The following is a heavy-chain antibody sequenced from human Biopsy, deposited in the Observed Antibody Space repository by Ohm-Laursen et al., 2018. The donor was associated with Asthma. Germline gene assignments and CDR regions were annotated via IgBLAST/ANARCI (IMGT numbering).Heavy chain of an antibody. Sequence: ASVKVSCKISGHSLTDLSMHWVRQAPGQGLEWMGGHDHEEGGTVNAWRFQGRVTMTEDTSTDTAYMELSSLSSDDTAVYYCASDFPKDYVRYNFQFWGQGTLVTVSS. CDR1: GHSLTDLS. CDR3: ASDFPKDYVRYNFQF. CDR2: HDHEEGGT. V-gene: IGHV1-24*01. D-gene: IGHD4-17*01. J-gene: IGHJ4*02.